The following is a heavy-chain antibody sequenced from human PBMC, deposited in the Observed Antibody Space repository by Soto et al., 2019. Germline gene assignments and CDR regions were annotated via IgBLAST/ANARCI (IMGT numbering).Heavy chain of an antibody. J-gene: IGHJ4*02. CDR2: ITAGGGRL. Sequence: GGSLRLSWAASGFSINNYAVSWARQAPGKGLEWVSGITAGGGRLYFADSVNGRFTISRDSSKNTLHLQMNSLRVEDTAVYYCAKDRGDAFEEGYDFDYWGQGXVVTVYS. CDR3: AKDRGDAFEEGYDFDY. V-gene: IGHV3-23*01. D-gene: IGHD3-16*01. CDR1: GFSINNYA.